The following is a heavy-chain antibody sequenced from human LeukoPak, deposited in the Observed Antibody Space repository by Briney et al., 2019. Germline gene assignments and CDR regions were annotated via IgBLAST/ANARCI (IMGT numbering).Heavy chain of an antibody. V-gene: IGHV3-48*01. Sequence: GGSLRLSCAASGFTFSTHTMAWVRQAPGKGLEWVSYISGSTSVIYYADSVKGRSTISRDNAKNSLYLQMNSLRTEDTAIYYCARGLYYIDVWGNGTAVTVS. J-gene: IGHJ6*03. CDR1: GFTFSTHT. CDR2: ISGSTSVI. CDR3: ARGLYYIDV.